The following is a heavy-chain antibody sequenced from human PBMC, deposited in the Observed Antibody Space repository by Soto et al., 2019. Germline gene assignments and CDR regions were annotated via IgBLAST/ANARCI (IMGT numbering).Heavy chain of an antibody. Sequence: GGSLRLSCAASGFTFSSYGMHWVRQAPGKGLEWVAVISYDGSNKYYADSVKGRFTISRDNSKNTLYLQMNSLRAEDTAVYYCANASRRYDSSGYLDYWGQGTMVTVYS. CDR3: ANASRRYDSSGYLDY. D-gene: IGHD3-22*01. CDR1: GFTFSSYG. CDR2: ISYDGSNK. J-gene: IGHJ4*02. V-gene: IGHV3-30*18.